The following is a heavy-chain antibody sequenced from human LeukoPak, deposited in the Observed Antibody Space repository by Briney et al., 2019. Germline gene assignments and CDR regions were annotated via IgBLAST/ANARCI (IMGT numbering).Heavy chain of an antibody. D-gene: IGHD3-3*01. CDR3: ASTRIFDGSYYYYYYMDV. J-gene: IGHJ6*03. Sequence: SETLSLTCAVYGGSFSGYYWSWIRQPPGKGLEWIGEINHSGSTNYNPSLKSRVTISVDTSKNQFSLKLSSVTAADTAVYYCASTRIFDGSYYYYYYMDVWGKGTTVTVSS. V-gene: IGHV4-34*01. CDR1: GGSFSGYY. CDR2: INHSGST.